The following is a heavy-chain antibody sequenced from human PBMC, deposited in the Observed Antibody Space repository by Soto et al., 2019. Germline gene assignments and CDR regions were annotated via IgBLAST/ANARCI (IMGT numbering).Heavy chain of an antibody. V-gene: IGHV1-8*01. CDR2: INPNSGNI. J-gene: IGHJ4*02. CDR1: GNTFTSYD. Sequence: ASVKVSCKASGNTFTSYDINWVRQATGHGLEWMGWINPNSGNIGYAQKFQGRVTMTRDTAIRTAYMEVSKLRSDDTAVYYCARGRASGSYYLLDYWGQGTLVTVSS. CDR3: ARGRASGSYYLLDY. D-gene: IGHD3-10*01.